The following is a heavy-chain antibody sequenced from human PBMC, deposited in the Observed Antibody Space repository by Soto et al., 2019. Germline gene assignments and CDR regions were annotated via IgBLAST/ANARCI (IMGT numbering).Heavy chain of an antibody. V-gene: IGHV1-69*12. CDR2: IIPIFGTA. Sequence: QVQLVQSGAEVKKPGSSVKVSCKASGGTFSSYAISWVRQAPGQGLEWMGGIIPIFGTANYAQKFQGRVTITADESTSAAYMKLSSLTSEDTAVYYCANTYGDYGNWFDPWGQGTLVTVSS. CDR1: GGTFSSYA. D-gene: IGHD4-17*01. CDR3: ANTYGDYGNWFDP. J-gene: IGHJ5*02.